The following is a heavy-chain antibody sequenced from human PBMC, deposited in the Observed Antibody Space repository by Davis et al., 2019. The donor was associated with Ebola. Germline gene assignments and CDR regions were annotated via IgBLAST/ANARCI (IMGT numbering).Heavy chain of an antibody. CDR3: AREWRRMGSYYYYYGMDV. CDR2: IYHSGST. CDR1: GGSISSGGYS. J-gene: IGHJ6*02. Sequence: SETLSLTCAVSGGSISSGGYSWSWIRQPPGKGLEWIGYIYHSGSTNYNPSLKSRVTISVDTSKNQFSLKLSSVTAADTTVYYCAREWRRMGSYYYYYGMDVWGQGTKVTVSS. V-gene: IGHV4-30-2*01. D-gene: IGHD3-16*01.